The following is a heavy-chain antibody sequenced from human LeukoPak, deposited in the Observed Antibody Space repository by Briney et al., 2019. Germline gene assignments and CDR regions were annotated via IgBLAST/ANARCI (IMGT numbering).Heavy chain of an antibody. CDR2: IIPIFGTA. Sequence: GASAKVSCKASGGTFSSYAISWVRQAPGQGLEWMGGIIPIFGTANYAQKFQGRVTITADESTSTAYMELSSLRSEDTAVYYCAREGYQLRPFDYWGQGTLVTVSS. CDR1: GGTFSSYA. V-gene: IGHV1-69*13. J-gene: IGHJ4*02. D-gene: IGHD2-2*01. CDR3: AREGYQLRPFDY.